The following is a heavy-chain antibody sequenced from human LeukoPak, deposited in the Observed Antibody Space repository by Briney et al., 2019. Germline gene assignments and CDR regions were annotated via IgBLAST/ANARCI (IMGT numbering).Heavy chain of an antibody. CDR1: GFTFSVAA. CDR3: AKDIELSI. CDR2: IGASGEST. D-gene: IGHD3-16*02. Sequence: GGSLRLSCAASGFTFSVAAMTWVRQAPGKGLEWVSLIGASGESTYYADSVKGRFTISRDNSKNTLSLQMNSLRVEDTAIYYCAKDIELSILGLGTMVTVSS. J-gene: IGHJ3*02. V-gene: IGHV3-23*01.